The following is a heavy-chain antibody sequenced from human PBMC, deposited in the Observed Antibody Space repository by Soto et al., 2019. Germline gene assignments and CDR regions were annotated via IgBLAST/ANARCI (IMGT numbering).Heavy chain of an antibody. D-gene: IGHD3-22*01. CDR1: GFSLSTSGVG. CDR2: IYWNDDK. Sequence: SGPTLVNPTQTLTLTCTFSGFSLSTSGVGVGWTRQPPGKALEWLALIYWNDDKRYSPSLKSRLTITKDTSKNQVVLTMTNMDPVDTATYYCAHSELDSSGYYGYYGMDVWGQGTTVTVSS. V-gene: IGHV2-5*01. J-gene: IGHJ6*02. CDR3: AHSELDSSGYYGYYGMDV.